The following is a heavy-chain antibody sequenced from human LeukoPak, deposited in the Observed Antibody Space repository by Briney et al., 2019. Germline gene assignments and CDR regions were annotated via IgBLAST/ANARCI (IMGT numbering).Heavy chain of an antibody. V-gene: IGHV1-69*06. CDR1: GGTFSSYA. D-gene: IGHD3-10*01. CDR2: IIPIFGTA. J-gene: IGHJ6*04. CDR3: ARDVGALTYYYGSGSYIYGMDV. Sequence: SVKVSCKASGGTFSSYAISWVRQAPGQGLEWMGGIIPIFGTANYAQKFQGRVTITADKSTSTAYMELSSLRSEDTAVYYCARDVGALTYYYGSGSYIYGMDVWGKGTTVTVSS.